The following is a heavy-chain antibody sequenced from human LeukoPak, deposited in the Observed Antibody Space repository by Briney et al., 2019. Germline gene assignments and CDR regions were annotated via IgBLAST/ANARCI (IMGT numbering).Heavy chain of an antibody. V-gene: IGHV4-34*01. D-gene: IGHD3-10*01. CDR3: ARGEWFGEFQFDS. CDR2: INHSGST. J-gene: IGHJ4*02. Sequence: PSETLSLTCAVYGGSFSGYYWSWIRQPPGKGLEWIGEINHSGSTNYNPSLKSRVTISVDTSKNQFSLKLSSVTAADTAVYYCARGEWFGEFQFDSWGPGTLVTVSS. CDR1: GGSFSGYY.